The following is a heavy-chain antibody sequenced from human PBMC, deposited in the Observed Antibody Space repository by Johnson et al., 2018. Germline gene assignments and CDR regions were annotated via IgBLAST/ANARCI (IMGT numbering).Heavy chain of an antibody. Sequence: VQLVESGGGLVQPGRSLRLSCAASGFTFDDYAMHWVRQAPGKGLAWVSGIGWNSGIIGYADAVKGRFTISRDNAKNSLYLQLTSLRAADTALDYCAIDALLVPPWSAFDIWGQVTMVTVSS. CDR1: GFTFDDYA. CDR3: AIDALLVPPWSAFDI. J-gene: IGHJ3*02. CDR2: IGWNSGII. V-gene: IGHV3-9*01. D-gene: IGHD2-2*01.